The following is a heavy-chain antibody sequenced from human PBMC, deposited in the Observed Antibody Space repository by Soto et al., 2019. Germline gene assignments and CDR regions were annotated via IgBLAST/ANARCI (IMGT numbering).Heavy chain of an antibody. CDR3: ARVRPDYYFDY. CDR2: IYYSGNT. D-gene: IGHD3-3*01. J-gene: IGHJ4*02. Sequence: QVQLQESGPGLVKPSQTLSLTCTVSGDSISSGDSYGSWIRQHPGKGLEWIGSIYYSGNTYYNPSLKSRVTISVDTSKNRFSLKLSSVTAADTAVYACARVRPDYYFDYWGQGTLVTVSS. CDR1: GDSISSGDSY. V-gene: IGHV4-31*03.